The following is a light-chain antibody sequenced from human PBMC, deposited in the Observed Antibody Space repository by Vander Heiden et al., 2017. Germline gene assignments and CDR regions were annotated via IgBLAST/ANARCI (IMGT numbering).Light chain of an antibody. CDR2: LGS. CDR1: QSLLHSNGYNY. J-gene: IGKJ3*01. V-gene: IGKV2-28*01. Sequence: EIVMTHSPLSLPVTPGEPASISCRSSQSLLHSNGYNYLDWYLQKPGQSPQLLIYLGSNRASGVPDRFSGSGSGTDFTLKISRVEAEDIGVYYCRQSLQTPFTFGHGTKVDIK. CDR3: RQSLQTPFT.